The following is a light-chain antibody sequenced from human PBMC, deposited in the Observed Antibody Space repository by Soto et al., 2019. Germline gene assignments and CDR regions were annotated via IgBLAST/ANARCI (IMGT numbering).Light chain of an antibody. V-gene: IGKV1-5*01. CDR1: HSINDW. CDR3: QQYHGFW. J-gene: IGKJ1*01. CDR2: DAS. Sequence: DNPLTQSPSSLSASVGDRVTITCRARHSINDWLAWYQQRPGKAPKLLIYDASSFESGVPSRFSGGGSGTEFSLIINGLQPEDFATYYCQQYHGFWFRQGTKVDIK.